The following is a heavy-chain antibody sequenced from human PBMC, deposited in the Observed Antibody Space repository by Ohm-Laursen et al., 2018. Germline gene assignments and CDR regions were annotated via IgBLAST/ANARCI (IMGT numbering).Heavy chain of an antibody. CDR1: GGTFNAYA. D-gene: IGHD3-3*01. CDR2: IIPILDIA. J-gene: IGHJ2*01. CDR3: ARGVAATWYFDL. V-gene: IGHV1-69*10. Sequence: VKISCKSSGGTFNAYAINWGRQAPGQGLEWMGRIIPILDIANSAQKFQGRVTFTADKSTSTAYMELTGLRFDDTAVYYCARGVAATWYFDLWGRGTLVTVSS.